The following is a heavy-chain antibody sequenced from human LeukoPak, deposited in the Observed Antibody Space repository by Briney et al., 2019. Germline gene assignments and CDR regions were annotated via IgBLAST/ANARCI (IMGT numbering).Heavy chain of an antibody. J-gene: IGHJ4*02. CDR1: GGSISSYY. Sequence: PSETLSLTCTVSGGSISSYYWGWIRQPPGKGLEWIGSIYYSGSTYYNPSLKSRVTISVDTSKNQFSLKLSSVTAADTAVYYCARQLMITFGGVIVIRYFDYWGQGTLVTVSS. V-gene: IGHV4-39*01. D-gene: IGHD3-16*02. CDR3: ARQLMITFGGVIVIRYFDY. CDR2: IYYSGST.